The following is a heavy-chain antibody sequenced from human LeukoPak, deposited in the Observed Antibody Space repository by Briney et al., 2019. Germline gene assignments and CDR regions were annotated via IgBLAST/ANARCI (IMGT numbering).Heavy chain of an antibody. J-gene: IGHJ4*02. D-gene: IGHD6-19*01. CDR2: ISYDGSNK. V-gene: IGHV3-30-3*01. CDR1: GFTFSSYA. Sequence: GGSLRLSCAASGFTFSSYAMHWVRQAPGKGLEWVAVISYDGSNKYYADSVKGRFTISRDNAKNSLYLQMNSLRAEDTAVYYCARGGAVAGNNYFDYWGQGTLVTVSS. CDR3: ARGGAVAGNNYFDY.